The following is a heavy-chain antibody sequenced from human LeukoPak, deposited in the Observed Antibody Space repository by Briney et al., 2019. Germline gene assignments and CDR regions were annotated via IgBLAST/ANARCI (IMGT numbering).Heavy chain of an antibody. Sequence: GGSLRLFCAASGFTFSSYWMTWLRQAPGKGLERVANKRQDGDVKYYMDSAKGRLTLSRDNAKSSLYLQMNSLRVEDTAMYFCARTVVVVVGASDYFDYWGQGTLVTVSS. CDR2: KRQDGDVK. CDR3: ARTVVVVVGASDYFDY. V-gene: IGHV3-7*03. D-gene: IGHD2-2*01. CDR1: GFTFSSYW. J-gene: IGHJ4*02.